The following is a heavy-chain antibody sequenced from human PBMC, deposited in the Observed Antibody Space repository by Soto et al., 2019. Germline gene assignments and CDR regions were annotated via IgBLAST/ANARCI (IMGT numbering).Heavy chain of an antibody. Sequence: EVQLLESGGGLVQPGGSLRLSCAASGFTFGTYAMNWVRQAPGKGLEWVANIKQDGSEKYYVDSVKGRFTISRDNAKNSLYLQMNSLRAEDTAVYYCARSVGRAGGSYDYWGQGTLVTVSS. D-gene: IGHD1-26*01. V-gene: IGHV3-7*01. CDR2: IKQDGSEK. J-gene: IGHJ4*02. CDR1: GFTFGTYA. CDR3: ARSVGRAGGSYDY.